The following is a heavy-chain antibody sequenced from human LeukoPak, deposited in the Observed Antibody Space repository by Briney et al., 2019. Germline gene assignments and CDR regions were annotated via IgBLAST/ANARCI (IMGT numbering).Heavy chain of an antibody. V-gene: IGHV3-23*01. J-gene: IGHJ6*03. CDR3: AKDGYGPGYYCYYMDV. CDR2: ISGSGGST. CDR1: GFTFSSYA. Sequence: GGSLRLSCAASGFTFSSYAMSWVRQAPGKGLEWVSAISGSGGSTYYADSVKGRFTISRDNSKNTLYLQMNSLRAEDTAVYYCAKDGYGPGYYCYYMDVWGKGTTVTVSS. D-gene: IGHD3-10*01.